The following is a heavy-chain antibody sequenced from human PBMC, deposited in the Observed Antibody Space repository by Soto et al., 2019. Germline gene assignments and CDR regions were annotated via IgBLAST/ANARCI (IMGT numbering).Heavy chain of an antibody. CDR1: GFTFSNYA. CDR3: TRRPVDTSFDY. Sequence: QVQLVESGGGVVRPGRSLRLSCAASGFTFSNYAMHWVRQAPGKGLEWVAIISYDGTIKYYADSVKGRFTISRDNSENTLFLQMNNLRADDTAVYYCTRRPVDTSFDYWGQGTLVTVSS. D-gene: IGHD2-2*01. J-gene: IGHJ4*02. CDR2: ISYDGTIK. V-gene: IGHV3-30-3*01.